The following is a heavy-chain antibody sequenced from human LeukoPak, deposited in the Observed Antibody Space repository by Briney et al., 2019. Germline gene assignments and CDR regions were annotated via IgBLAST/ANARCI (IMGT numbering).Heavy chain of an antibody. CDR1: GFTFSSYA. CDR2: ISGSGGST. CDR3: AKESYYYGLPRPDY. D-gene: IGHD3-10*01. Sequence: PGGSLRLSCAASGFTFSSYAMSWVRPAPGKGVEWVSAISGSGGSTYYADSVKGRFTISRDNSKNTLYLQMNSLRAEDTAVYYCAKESYYYGLPRPDYWGQGTLVTVSS. J-gene: IGHJ4*02. V-gene: IGHV3-23*01.